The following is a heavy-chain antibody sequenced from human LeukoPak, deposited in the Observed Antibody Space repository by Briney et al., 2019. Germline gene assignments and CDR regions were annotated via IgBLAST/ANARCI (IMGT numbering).Heavy chain of an antibody. Sequence: SETLSLTCAVYGGSFSGYYWSWIRQPPGKGLEWIGEINHSGSTNYNPSLKSRVTMSVDTSKNQLSLNLTSVTAADTAVYYCARPLTQYGSSWSYWGQGTLVTVSS. CDR1: GGSFSGYY. CDR3: ARPLTQYGSSWSY. J-gene: IGHJ4*02. V-gene: IGHV4-34*01. D-gene: IGHD6-13*01. CDR2: INHSGST.